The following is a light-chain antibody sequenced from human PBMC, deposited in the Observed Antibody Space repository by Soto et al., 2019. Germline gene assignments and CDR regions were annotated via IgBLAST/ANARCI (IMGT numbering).Light chain of an antibody. V-gene: IGKV3-20*01. CDR2: GAS. CDR3: QRYGSSPRYT. J-gene: IGKJ2*01. CDR1: QSVSSSY. Sequence: EIVLTQSPGNLSLSPGERATLSCRASQSVSSSYLAWYQQKPGQASRLLIYGASSRATGIPDRFSGSESGTDFTRTISRLEPEDFAVYYCQRYGSSPRYTFGQGTKLEIK.